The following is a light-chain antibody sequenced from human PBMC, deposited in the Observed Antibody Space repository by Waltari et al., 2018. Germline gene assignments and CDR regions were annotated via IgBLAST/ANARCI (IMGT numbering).Light chain of an antibody. CDR2: ENN. CDR1: SSNIGADYY. CDR3: AAWDSSLSAGL. J-gene: IGLJ7*01. Sequence: QSVLTQPPSASGAPGQRVTISCTGSSSNIGADYYVSWYQQFPGTAPKLLIYENNKRPSGVSDRFSGSKSGTSASLTITGLQSEDEAAYYCAAWDSSLSAGLFGGGTRLTV. V-gene: IGLV1-51*02.